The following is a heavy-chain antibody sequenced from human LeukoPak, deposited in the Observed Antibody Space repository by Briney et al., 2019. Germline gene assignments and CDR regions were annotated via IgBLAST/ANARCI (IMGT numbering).Heavy chain of an antibody. J-gene: IGHJ4*02. V-gene: IGHV3-48*01. CDR1: GFTFSSYS. Sequence: GGSLRLSCAASGFTFSSYSMSWVRQAPGKGLEWVSYISSSSSTIYYADSVKGRFTISRDNAKNSLYPQMNSLRAEDTAVYYCASANSRYNWNDMGYWGQGTLVTVSS. D-gene: IGHD1-1*01. CDR3: ASANSRYNWNDMGY. CDR2: ISSSSSTI.